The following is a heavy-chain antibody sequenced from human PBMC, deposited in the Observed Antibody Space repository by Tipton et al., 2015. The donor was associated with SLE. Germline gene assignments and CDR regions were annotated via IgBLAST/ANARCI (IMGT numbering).Heavy chain of an antibody. Sequence: TLSLTCTVSGASISGSSYYWGWIRQPPGKGLEWIGYIYYSGSTNYNPSLKSRVTISVDTSKNQFSLKLSSVTAADTAVYYCARDKKAPSYYYYYMDVWGKGTTVTVSS. CDR2: IYYSGST. J-gene: IGHJ6*03. CDR3: ARDKKAPSYYYYYMDV. V-gene: IGHV4-61*01. CDR1: GASISGSSYY.